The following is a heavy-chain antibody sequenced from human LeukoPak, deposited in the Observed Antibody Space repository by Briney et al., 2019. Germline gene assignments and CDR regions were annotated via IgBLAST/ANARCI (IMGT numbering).Heavy chain of an antibody. D-gene: IGHD3-10*01. CDR3: AREARITMVRGVIIKHPHRTRNWFDP. Sequence: ASVKVSFKSSVYTFTVYYMHWGRHAPGQGLELMGWMNPNSGGTNYAQKFQGRATMTRDTSISTAYMEPSRLRSDDTAVYYCAREARITMVRGVIIKHPHRTRNWFDPWGQGTLVTVSS. V-gene: IGHV1-2*02. CDR1: VYTFTVYY. CDR2: MNPNSGGT. J-gene: IGHJ5*02.